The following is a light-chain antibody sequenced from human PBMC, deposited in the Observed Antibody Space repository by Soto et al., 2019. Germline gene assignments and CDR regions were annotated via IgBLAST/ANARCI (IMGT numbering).Light chain of an antibody. J-gene: IGKJ1*01. V-gene: IGKV1-39*01. Sequence: DIHLTQSPSSLSASVGDRVTITCRASQNINNYLIWYQQRPGKAPSLLIYAASTLHSGVPSRFSGSGSGADFTLTIGSLQREDFATYYCQQSFTTPPTFGQGTRVDIK. CDR2: AAS. CDR3: QQSFTTPPT. CDR1: QNINNY.